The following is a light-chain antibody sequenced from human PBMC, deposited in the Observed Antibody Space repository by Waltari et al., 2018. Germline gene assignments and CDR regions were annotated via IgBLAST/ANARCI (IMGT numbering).Light chain of an antibody. Sequence: DIQMTQSPASPSASLGDRVTITCRASQNIGRYLNWYQQISGRAPKLLIYAASNLQRGVPSRFIGSGSGTDFTLTISGLQPEDFGTYYCQQGYSTWTFGQGTNVDSK. CDR1: QNIGRY. CDR2: AAS. V-gene: IGKV1-39*01. J-gene: IGKJ1*01. CDR3: QQGYSTWT.